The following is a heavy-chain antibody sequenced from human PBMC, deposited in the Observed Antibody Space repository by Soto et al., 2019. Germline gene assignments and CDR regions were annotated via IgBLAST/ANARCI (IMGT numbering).Heavy chain of an antibody. CDR1: GYTFTSNG. D-gene: IGHD3-3*01. Sequence: QVRLVQSGAEVKKPGASVKVSCKASGYTFTSNGISWVRQAPGQGLEWMGWISAYNGNTNYAQKPQGRVTITTDTSTSTAHMELRSLRYDDTVVYYCARDHRFSPPGRSDIWVQGTMVTVSS. V-gene: IGHV1-18*01. J-gene: IGHJ3*02. CDR3: ARDHRFSPPGRSDI. CDR2: ISAYNGNT.